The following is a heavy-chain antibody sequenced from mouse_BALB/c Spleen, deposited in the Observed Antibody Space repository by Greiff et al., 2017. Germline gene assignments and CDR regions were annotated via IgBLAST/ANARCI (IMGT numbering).Heavy chain of an antibody. J-gene: IGHJ2*01. CDR2: INPGSGGT. CDR3: ARTGRYDGGGFDY. V-gene: IGHV1-54*01. CDR1: GYAFTNYL. D-gene: IGHD2-14*01. Sequence: VQLQQSGAELVRPGTSVKVSCKASGYAFTNYLIEWVKQRPGQGLEWIGVINPGSGGTNYNEKFKGKATLTADKSSSTAYMQLSSLTSDDSAVYFCARTGRYDGGGFDYWGQGTTLTVSS.